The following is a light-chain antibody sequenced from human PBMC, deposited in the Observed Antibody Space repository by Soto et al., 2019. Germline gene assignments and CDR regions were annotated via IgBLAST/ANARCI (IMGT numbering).Light chain of an antibody. V-gene: IGLV2-23*02. J-gene: IGLJ3*02. Sequence: QSALTQPASVSGSPGQSITISCTGTSSDVGYYNVVSWYQQQPGKAPKLMIYEVSKRPSGISNRFSGSKSGNTASLTISGLQAEDEADYYCCSYARSSTWMFGGGTKLTVL. CDR1: SSDVGYYNV. CDR3: CSYARSSTWM. CDR2: EVS.